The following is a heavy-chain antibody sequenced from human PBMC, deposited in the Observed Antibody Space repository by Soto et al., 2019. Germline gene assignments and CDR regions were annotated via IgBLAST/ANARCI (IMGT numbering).Heavy chain of an antibody. J-gene: IGHJ3*02. CDR1: GFTFSSYA. CDR2: ISGSGGST. Sequence: GGSLRLSCAASGFTFSSYAMSWVRQAPGKGLEWVSAISGSGGSTYYADSVKGRFTISRDNSKNTLYLQMNSLRAEDTAVYYCAKTPVYYDILTGYPLGAFDIWGQGTMVTVSS. CDR3: AKTPVYYDILTGYPLGAFDI. V-gene: IGHV3-23*01. D-gene: IGHD3-9*01.